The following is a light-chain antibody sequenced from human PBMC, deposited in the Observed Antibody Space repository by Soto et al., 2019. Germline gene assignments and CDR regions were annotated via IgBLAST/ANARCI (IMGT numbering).Light chain of an antibody. CDR2: GAS. CDR1: QSVSSN. CDR3: QQYNNWPLSIT. J-gene: IGKJ5*01. V-gene: IGKV3-15*01. Sequence: EIVMTQSPATLSVSPGERATLSCRASQSVSSNFAWFQQKPGQAPRLLIYGASTRATGIPARFSGSGSGTEFILTISSLQSEDFAVYYCQQYNNWPLSITFGQGTRLEIK.